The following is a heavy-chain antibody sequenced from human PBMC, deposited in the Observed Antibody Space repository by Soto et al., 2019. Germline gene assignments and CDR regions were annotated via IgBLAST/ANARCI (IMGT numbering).Heavy chain of an antibody. CDR3: TQGSDRARQVLHY. Sequence: QVQLVESGGGVVQPGRSLRLSCAASGFTFSNFGMHWVRQAPGKGLEWVAAISSDGNDRYYSESVKGQFIISRDNSKNTLFLQMNSLRVEDTALYDCTQGSDRARQVLHYWGKGTLVTVSS. D-gene: IGHD3-3*01. CDR1: GFTFSNFG. V-gene: IGHV3-30*18. J-gene: IGHJ4*02. CDR2: ISSDGNDR.